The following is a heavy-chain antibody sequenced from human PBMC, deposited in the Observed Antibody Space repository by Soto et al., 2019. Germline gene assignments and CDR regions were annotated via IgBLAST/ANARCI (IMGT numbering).Heavy chain of an antibody. CDR2: IYDSGNT. CDR3: ARVRIRGYAGYESGDYFDY. V-gene: IGHV4-30-2*01. J-gene: IGHJ4*02. D-gene: IGHD5-12*01. Sequence: PSETLSLTCAVSGGSISSGGYSWSWIRQPPGKGLEWIGYIYDSGNTYYNPSLKSRVTISVDRSKNQFSLKLSSVTAADTAVYYCARVRIRGYAGYESGDYFDYWGQGTLVTVSS. CDR1: GGSISSGGYS.